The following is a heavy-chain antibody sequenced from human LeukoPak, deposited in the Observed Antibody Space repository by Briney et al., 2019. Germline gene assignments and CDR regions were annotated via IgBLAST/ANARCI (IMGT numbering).Heavy chain of an antibody. J-gene: IGHJ4*02. D-gene: IGHD6-13*01. V-gene: IGHV4-31*03. CDR3: AREVAAAATALDY. Sequence: SQTLSLTCTVSGGSIGSGGYYWSWIRQHPGKGLEWIGYIYYSGSTYYNPSLKSRVTISVDTSKNQFSLKLSSVTAADTAVYYCAREVAAAATALDYWGQGTLVTVSS. CDR2: IYYSGST. CDR1: GGSIGSGGYY.